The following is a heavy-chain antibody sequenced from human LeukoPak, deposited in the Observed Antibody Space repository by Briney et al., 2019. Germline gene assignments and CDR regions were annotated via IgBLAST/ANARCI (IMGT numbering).Heavy chain of an antibody. CDR2: INGDGSAT. D-gene: IGHD6-13*01. CDR1: GFTFSNDW. V-gene: IGHV3-74*01. J-gene: IGHJ5*02. CDR3: ARDTSSNWYYNWFDP. Sequence: PGGSLRLPCEASGFTFSNDWMHWVRQAPGKGLVWVSRINGDGSATRYADSVKGRFTISRDNARNTLYLQMNGLRAEDTAVYYCARDTSSNWYYNWFDPWGQGTLVIVSS.